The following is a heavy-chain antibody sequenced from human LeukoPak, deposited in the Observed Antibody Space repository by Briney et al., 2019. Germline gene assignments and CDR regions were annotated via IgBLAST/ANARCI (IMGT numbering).Heavy chain of an antibody. CDR2: INYSGST. CDR3: ARGQTLFDY. Sequence: SETLSLTCTVSGGSISSYYWSWIRQPPGKGLEWIGYINYSGSTNYNPSLKSRVTISVDTSKNQFSLKLSSVTAADTAVYYCARGQTLFDYWGQGTLVTVSS. V-gene: IGHV4-59*01. J-gene: IGHJ4*02. CDR1: GGSISSYY.